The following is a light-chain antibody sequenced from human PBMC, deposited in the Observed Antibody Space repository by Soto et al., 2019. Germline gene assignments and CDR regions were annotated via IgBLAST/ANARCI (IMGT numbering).Light chain of an antibody. CDR3: QQYGSSPYT. V-gene: IGKV3-20*01. CDR2: GTF. J-gene: IGKJ2*01. Sequence: EIVLTQSPGTLSLSPGERATLSCRAIESISSKSLAWYQQKPGQAPRLLIYGTFNRATGIPDRFSGSGFGTDFTLTISRLEPEDFAVYFCQQYGSSPYTFGQGTKLEI. CDR1: ESISSKS.